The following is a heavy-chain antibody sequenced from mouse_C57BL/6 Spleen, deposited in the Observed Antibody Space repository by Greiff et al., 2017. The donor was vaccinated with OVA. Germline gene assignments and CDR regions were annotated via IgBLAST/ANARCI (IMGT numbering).Heavy chain of an antibody. V-gene: IGHV1-55*01. CDR3: ARAVDGYPQFAY. D-gene: IGHD2-3*01. J-gene: IGHJ3*01. CDR2: IYPGSGST. Sequence: VQLQQSGAELVKPGASVTMSCKASGYTFTSYWITWVKQRPGQGLEWIGDIYPGSGSTNYTAKFKSKATLTVNPSSRTAYMQLSLLTSEDSEVDDSARAVDGYPQFAYWGQGTLVTVSA. CDR1: GYTFTSYW.